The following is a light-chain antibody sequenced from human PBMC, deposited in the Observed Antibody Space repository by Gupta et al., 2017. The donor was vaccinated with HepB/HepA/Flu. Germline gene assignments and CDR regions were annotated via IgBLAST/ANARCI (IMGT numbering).Light chain of an antibody. CDR1: QDINNY. CDR3: QQSDSLPLT. V-gene: IGKV1-33*01. CDR2: DAS. Sequence: IQLTQSPSSLSTSVGDRVTITCQASQDINNYLNWYQQKPGKAPKLLIYDASNLEIGVPSRFSGSGSGTDFTFAISSLQPEDIATYYCQQSDSLPLTFGGGTKMEIK. J-gene: IGKJ4*01.